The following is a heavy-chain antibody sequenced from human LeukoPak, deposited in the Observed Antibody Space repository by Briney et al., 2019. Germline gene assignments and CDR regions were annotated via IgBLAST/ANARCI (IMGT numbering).Heavy chain of an antibody. CDR3: ARAPNYYDSSGYYDEAYWFDP. Sequence: SETLSLTCTVSGGSISSYYWSWIRQPPGKGLEWIRHIYYSGSTNYNPSLKSRVTISVDTSKNQFSLKLSSVTAADTAVYYCARAPNYYDSSGYYDEAYWFDPWGQGTLVTVSS. J-gene: IGHJ5*02. CDR2: IYYSGST. V-gene: IGHV4-59*01. CDR1: GGSISSYY. D-gene: IGHD3-22*01.